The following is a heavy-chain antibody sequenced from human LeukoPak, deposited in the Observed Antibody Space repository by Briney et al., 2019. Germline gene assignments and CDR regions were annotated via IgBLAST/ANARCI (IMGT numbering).Heavy chain of an antibody. CDR2: IYYSGST. V-gene: IGHV4-39*07. Sequence: SSETLSLTCTVSGGSISSSSYYWGWIRQPPGKGLEWIGSIYYSGSTYYNPSLKSRVTISVDTSKNQFSLKLSSVTAADTAVYYCASCYGDYVYYFDYWGQGTLVTVSS. CDR1: GGSISSSSYY. J-gene: IGHJ4*02. CDR3: ASCYGDYVYYFDY. D-gene: IGHD4-17*01.